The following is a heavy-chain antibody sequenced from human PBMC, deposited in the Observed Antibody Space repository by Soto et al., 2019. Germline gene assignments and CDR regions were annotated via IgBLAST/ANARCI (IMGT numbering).Heavy chain of an antibody. CDR2: ISVFKGTT. V-gene: IGHV1-18*01. CDR1: GYTFTSYG. Sequence: QVQLVQSGGEVKKPGASVKVSCKASGYTFTSYGVSWVRQAPGQGLEWMGWISVFKGTTNYAQKFQGRVTMTTDTSTSTVHMELRSLRSDDTAVYYCAREGSTIRNYDYYYYGMDVWGQGTTVTVSS. CDR3: AREGSTIRNYDYYYYGMDV. J-gene: IGHJ6*02. D-gene: IGHD5-12*01.